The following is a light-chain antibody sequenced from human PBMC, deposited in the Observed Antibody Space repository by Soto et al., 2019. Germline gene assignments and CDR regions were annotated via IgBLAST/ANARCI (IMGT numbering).Light chain of an antibody. CDR3: QQYNNWPPIT. V-gene: IGKV3D-15*01. J-gene: IGKJ5*01. CDR1: QGISD. CDR2: GAS. Sequence: DIVMTQSPATLSVSPGERATLSCRASQGISDLAWYQQKPGQAPRLLIYGASTRATGIPVRFSGSGSGTEFTLTISSLPSEDFAVYSCQQYNNWPPITFGRGTLLEIK.